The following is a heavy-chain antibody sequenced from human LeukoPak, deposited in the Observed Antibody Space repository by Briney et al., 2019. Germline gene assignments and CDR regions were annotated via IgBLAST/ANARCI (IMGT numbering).Heavy chain of an antibody. CDR3: AREIRGYSGYDNMDV. Sequence: PSETLSLTCTVSGGSISSHYWSWIRQPPGKGLEWIGYIYYSGSTNYNPSLKSRVTISVDTSKNQFSLKLSSVTAADTAVYYCAREIRGYSGYDNMDVWGKGTTVTVSS. CDR1: GGSISSHY. D-gene: IGHD5-12*01. J-gene: IGHJ6*03. V-gene: IGHV4-59*11. CDR2: IYYSGST.